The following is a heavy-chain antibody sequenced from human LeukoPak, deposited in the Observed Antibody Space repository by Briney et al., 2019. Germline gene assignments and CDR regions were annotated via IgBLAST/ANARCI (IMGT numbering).Heavy chain of an antibody. CDR3: ARDRPIGYRSSTSCPPLDY. Sequence: ASVKVSCTASGYTFTSYGISWVRQAPGQGLGWMGWISAYNGNTNYAQKVQGRVTMTTDTPTSTAYMELRSLRFDDTAVYYCARDRPIGYRSSTSCPPLDYWGQGTLVTVSS. CDR1: GYTFTSYG. J-gene: IGHJ4*02. V-gene: IGHV1-18*01. CDR2: ISAYNGNT. D-gene: IGHD2-2*01.